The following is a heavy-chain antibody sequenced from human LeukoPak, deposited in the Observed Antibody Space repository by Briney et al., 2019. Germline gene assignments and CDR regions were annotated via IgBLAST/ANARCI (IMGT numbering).Heavy chain of an antibody. CDR1: GFTFSSYW. Sequence: PGGSLRLSCAASGFTFSSYWMHWVRQAPGKGLVWVSRINTDGSSTNYADSVKGRFTISRDNAKNTLYLQMNSLRAEDTAVYYCAREEQQLTIGPNWFDPWGQGTLVTVSS. V-gene: IGHV3-74*01. CDR2: INTDGSST. J-gene: IGHJ5*02. CDR3: AREEQQLTIGPNWFDP. D-gene: IGHD6-13*01.